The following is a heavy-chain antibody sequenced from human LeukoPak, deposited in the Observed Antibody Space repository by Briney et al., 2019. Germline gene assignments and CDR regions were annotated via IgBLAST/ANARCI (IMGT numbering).Heavy chain of an antibody. CDR1: GYSFTSYW. Sequence: GESLKISCKGSGYSFTSYWIGWVRQMPGKGLEWMGIIYPCDSDTRYSPSFQGQVTISADKSISTAYLQWSSLKASDTAMYYCATTRVAATLAFRFDAFDIWGQGTMVTVSS. V-gene: IGHV5-51*01. J-gene: IGHJ3*02. D-gene: IGHD2-15*01. CDR3: ATTRVAATLAFRFDAFDI. CDR2: IYPCDSDT.